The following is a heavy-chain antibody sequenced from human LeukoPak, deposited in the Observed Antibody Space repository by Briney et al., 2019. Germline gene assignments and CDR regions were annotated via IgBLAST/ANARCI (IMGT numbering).Heavy chain of an antibody. CDR3: ARGKFYSNWFDP. V-gene: IGHV4-59*01. Sequence: SETLSLTCTASGGSISSYYWSWIRQPPGKGLEWIGYIYYSGSTNYNPSLKSRVTISVDTSKNQFSLKLSSVTAADTAVYYCARGKFYSNWFDPWGQGTLVTVSS. J-gene: IGHJ5*02. CDR2: IYYSGST. D-gene: IGHD1-26*01. CDR1: GGSISSYY.